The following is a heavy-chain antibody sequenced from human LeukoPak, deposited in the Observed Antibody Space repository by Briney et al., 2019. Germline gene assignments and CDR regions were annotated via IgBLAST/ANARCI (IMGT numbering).Heavy chain of an antibody. J-gene: IGHJ3*02. V-gene: IGHV4-34*01. D-gene: IGHD4-17*01. Sequence: SETLSLTCAVYGGSFSGYYWSWIRQPPGKGLEWIGEINHSGSTNYNPSLKSRVTISVDTSKNQFSLKLSSVTAADTAVYYCARALDYGDHGPKDAFDIWGQGTMVTVSS. CDR1: GGSFSGYY. CDR2: INHSGST. CDR3: ARALDYGDHGPKDAFDI.